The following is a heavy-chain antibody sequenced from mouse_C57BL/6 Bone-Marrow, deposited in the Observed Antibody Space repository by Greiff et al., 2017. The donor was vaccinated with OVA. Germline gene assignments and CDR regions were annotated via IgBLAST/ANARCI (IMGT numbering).Heavy chain of an antibody. Sequence: PSDSYTNYNQKFKGKATLTVDTSSSTAYMQLSSLTSEDSAVYYCAREGPGGFAYWGQGTLVTVSA. D-gene: IGHD3-3*01. CDR2: PSDSYT. V-gene: IGHV1-59*01. J-gene: IGHJ3*01. CDR3: AREGPGGFAY.